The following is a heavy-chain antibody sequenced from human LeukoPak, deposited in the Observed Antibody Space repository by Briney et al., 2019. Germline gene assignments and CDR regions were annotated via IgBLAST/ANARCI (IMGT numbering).Heavy chain of an antibody. CDR2: ISYDGSNK. V-gene: IGHV3-30-3*01. Sequence: GGSLRLSCAASGFTFSNYAMHWVRQAPGTGLEWVAVISYDGSNKYYADSVKGRFTISRDNAKNSLYLQMNSLRAEDTALYYCAKDTYSGSPHDAFDIWGQGTMVTVSS. CDR3: AKDTYSGSPHDAFDI. J-gene: IGHJ3*02. D-gene: IGHD1-26*01. CDR1: GFTFSNYA.